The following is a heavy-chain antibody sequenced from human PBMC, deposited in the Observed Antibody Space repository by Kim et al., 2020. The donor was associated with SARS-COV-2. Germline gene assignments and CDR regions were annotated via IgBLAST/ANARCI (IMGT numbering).Heavy chain of an antibody. Sequence: ASVKVSCKASGYTFTSYDINWVRQATGQGLEWMGWMNPNSGNTGYAQKFQGRVTMTRNTSISTAYMELSSLRSEDTAVYYCARGDGCSGGSCYDSIDYWGQGTLVTVSS. D-gene: IGHD2-15*01. CDR2: MNPNSGNT. CDR1: GYTFTSYD. J-gene: IGHJ4*02. V-gene: IGHV1-8*01. CDR3: ARGDGCSGGSCYDSIDY.